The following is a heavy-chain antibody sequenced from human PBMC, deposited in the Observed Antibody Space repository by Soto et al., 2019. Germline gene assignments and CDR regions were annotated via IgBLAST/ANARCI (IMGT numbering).Heavy chain of an antibody. Sequence: ASETLSLTCTVSGDSIGTYCWNWLRQPPGKGLEWIGYIYSSGSTSYNPSLKSRVTISVDTSKNQFSLKLTSATAADKAVYYCARGGWGPGYWGQGIQVTVYS. V-gene: IGHV4-59*01. D-gene: IGHD3-16*01. CDR3: ARGGWGPGY. CDR2: IYSSGST. J-gene: IGHJ4*02. CDR1: GDSIGTYC.